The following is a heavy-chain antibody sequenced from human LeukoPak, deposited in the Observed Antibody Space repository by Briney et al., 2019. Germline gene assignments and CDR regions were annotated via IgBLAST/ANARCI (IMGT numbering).Heavy chain of an antibody. CDR3: ARWSYDASGHIDY. Sequence: ASVKVSCKASGYTFTGYYIHWVRQAPGQGLERVGWINPNNGGISYAQEFQGRVTMTTDTSINTAYMELTRLRSDDTAVYYCARWSYDASGHIDYWGQGTLVTVSS. J-gene: IGHJ4*02. D-gene: IGHD3-22*01. V-gene: IGHV1-2*02. CDR2: INPNNGGI. CDR1: GYTFTGYY.